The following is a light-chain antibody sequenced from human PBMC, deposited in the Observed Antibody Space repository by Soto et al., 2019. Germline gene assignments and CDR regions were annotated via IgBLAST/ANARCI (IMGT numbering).Light chain of an antibody. J-gene: IGKJ4*01. CDR3: QQRSNWLS. CDR2: DAS. CDR1: QSVSTH. V-gene: IGKV3-11*01. Sequence: VVLTQSPATLSLSPGERATFSCRASQSVSTHLAWYQQKPGQAPMLLIYDASDRATGIPARFSGSGSGTDFTLTIDRLEPEDVAVYYCQQRSNWLSFGGGTKVEI.